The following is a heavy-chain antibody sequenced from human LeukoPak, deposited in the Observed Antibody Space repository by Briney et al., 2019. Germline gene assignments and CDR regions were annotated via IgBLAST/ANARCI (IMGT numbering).Heavy chain of an antibody. Sequence: PGESLKISCKGSGYSFTSYWIGWVRQMPGKGLEWMGIIYPGDSDTRYSPSFQGQVTISADKSISTAYLQWSSLKASDTAMYYCARLSRIAARPARHFDYWGQGTLVTVSS. CDR1: GYSFTSYW. D-gene: IGHD6-6*01. CDR3: ARLSRIAARPARHFDY. J-gene: IGHJ4*02. CDR2: IYPGDSDT. V-gene: IGHV5-51*01.